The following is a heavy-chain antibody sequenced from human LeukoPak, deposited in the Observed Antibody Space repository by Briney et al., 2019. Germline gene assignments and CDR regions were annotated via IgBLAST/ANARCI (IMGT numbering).Heavy chain of an antibody. CDR3: AKLPRYYDILTGYYLIDY. Sequence: GGSLRLSCAASGFTFDDYGMSWVRQAPGKGLEWVSGINWNGGSTGYADSVKGRFTISRDNSKNTLYLQMNSLRAEDTAVYYCAKLPRYYDILTGYYLIDYWGQGTLVTVSS. CDR2: INWNGGST. D-gene: IGHD3-9*01. CDR1: GFTFDDYG. J-gene: IGHJ4*02. V-gene: IGHV3-20*04.